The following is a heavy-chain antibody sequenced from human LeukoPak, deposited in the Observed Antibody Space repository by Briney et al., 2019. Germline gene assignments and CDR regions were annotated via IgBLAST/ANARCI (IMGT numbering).Heavy chain of an antibody. CDR2: INHSGST. CDR1: GGSFSGYY. Sequence: SETLSLTCAVYGGSFSGYYWSWIRQPPGKGLEWIGEINHSGSTNYNPSLKSRVTISVDTSKSQFSLKLSSVTAADTAVYYCARGHYDSSGYLDAFDIWGQGTMVTVSS. V-gene: IGHV4-34*01. CDR3: ARGHYDSSGYLDAFDI. D-gene: IGHD3-22*01. J-gene: IGHJ3*02.